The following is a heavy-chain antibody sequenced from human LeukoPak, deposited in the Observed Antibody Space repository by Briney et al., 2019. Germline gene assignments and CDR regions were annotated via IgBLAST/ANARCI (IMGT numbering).Heavy chain of an antibody. CDR2: TYYRSKWYY. CDR3: ARFYYDTSGHGAFDI. V-gene: IGHV6-1*01. CDR1: GDSVSSNGAA. D-gene: IGHD3-22*01. J-gene: IGHJ3*02. Sequence: SQTLSLTCAISGDSVSSNGAAWNWIRQSPSRGLEWLGRTYYRSKWYYDCAVSVKSRITINPDTSKNQFSLQLNSVTPEDTAVYYCARFYYDTSGHGAFDIWGQGTMVTVSS.